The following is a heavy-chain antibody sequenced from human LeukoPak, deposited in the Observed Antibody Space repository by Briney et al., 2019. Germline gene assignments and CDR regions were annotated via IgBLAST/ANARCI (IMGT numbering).Heavy chain of an antibody. Sequence: SETLSLTCTVSGGSISSGDYYWSWIRQPPGKGLEWIGYIYYSGSTYYNPSLKSRVTISVDTSKNQFSLKLSSVAAADTAVYYCAGLTMVRGVINFDYWGQGTLVIVSS. CDR1: GGSISSGDYY. V-gene: IGHV4-30-4*01. CDR2: IYYSGST. CDR3: AGLTMVRGVINFDY. J-gene: IGHJ4*02. D-gene: IGHD3-10*01.